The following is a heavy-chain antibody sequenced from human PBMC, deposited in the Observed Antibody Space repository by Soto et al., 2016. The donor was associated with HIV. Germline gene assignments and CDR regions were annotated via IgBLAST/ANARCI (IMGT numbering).Heavy chain of an antibody. CDR3: ATEFHSGTYYARKGMDV. D-gene: IGHD3-10*01. Sequence: EVQLVESRGDLVEPGGSLRLSCAASGFTFTFSNAWLTWVRQAPGKGLEWVGRIKSERDGGTTDYAPSVKGRFTLVRDDSKNIVYLQMNSLKIEDTGVYYCATEFHSGTYYARKGMDVWGQGTTVTVS. J-gene: IGHJ6*02. CDR2: IKSERDGGTT. CDR1: GFTFTFSNAW. V-gene: IGHV3-15*01.